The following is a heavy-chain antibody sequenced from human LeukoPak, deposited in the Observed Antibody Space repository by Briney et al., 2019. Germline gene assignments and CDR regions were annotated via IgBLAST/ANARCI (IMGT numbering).Heavy chain of an antibody. CDR2: VYSGGST. V-gene: IGHV3-53*01. CDR3: ARDLGGGDCNFDY. D-gene: IGHD2-21*02. J-gene: IGHJ4*02. CDR1: GFTVSSNY. Sequence: GGSLRLSCAASGFTVSSNYMSWVRQAPGKGLEWVSVVYSGGSTYYADSVKGRFTISRDNSKNTLYLQMNSLRAEDTAVYYCARDLGGGDCNFDYWGQGTLVTVSS.